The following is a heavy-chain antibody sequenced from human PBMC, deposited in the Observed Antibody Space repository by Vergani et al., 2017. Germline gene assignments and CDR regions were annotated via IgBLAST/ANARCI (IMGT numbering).Heavy chain of an antibody. Sequence: QLQLQESGPGLVKPSETLSLTCTVSGGSISSSSYYWGWIRQPPGKGLEWIGSIYYSGSTYYNPSLKSRVTISVDTSKNQFSLKLSSVTAADTAVYYCARRAKTYYYGSGSYPDWGQGTLVTVSS. V-gene: IGHV4-39*01. J-gene: IGHJ4*02. CDR2: IYYSGST. CDR1: GGSISSSSYY. D-gene: IGHD3-10*01. CDR3: ARRAKTYYYGSGSYPD.